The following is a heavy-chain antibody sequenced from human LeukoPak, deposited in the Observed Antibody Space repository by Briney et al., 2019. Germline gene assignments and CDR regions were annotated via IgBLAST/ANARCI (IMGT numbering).Heavy chain of an antibody. V-gene: IGHV1-2*02. Sequence: GASVKVSCKASGYTFTGYYMHWVRQAPGQGLEWMGWINPNSGGTNYAQKFQGRVTMTRDTSISTAYMELSRLRSDDTAVYYCARGGGLRFLGFPSFDPWGQGTLVTVSS. J-gene: IGHJ5*02. CDR1: GYTFTGYY. D-gene: IGHD5-12*01. CDR3: ARGGGLRFLGFPSFDP. CDR2: INPNSGGT.